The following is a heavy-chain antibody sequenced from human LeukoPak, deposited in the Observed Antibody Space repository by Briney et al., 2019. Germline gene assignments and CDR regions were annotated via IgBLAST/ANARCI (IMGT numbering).Heavy chain of an antibody. CDR3: ATTYQTSEWFDP. D-gene: IGHD2-2*01. V-gene: IGHV4-59*01. CDR1: GGSISTYY. CDR2: IYHSGST. J-gene: IGHJ5*02. Sequence: PSETLSLTCTVSGGSISTYYWNWIRQPPGKGLEWIGYIYHSGSTNYNPSLQSRVTISVDTSKNQFSLNLNSVTAADTAVYYCATTYQTSEWFDPWGQGTLVTVSS.